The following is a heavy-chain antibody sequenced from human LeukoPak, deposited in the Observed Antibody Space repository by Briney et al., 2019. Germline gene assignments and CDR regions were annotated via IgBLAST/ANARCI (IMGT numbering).Heavy chain of an antibody. J-gene: IGHJ4*02. Sequence: SGPTLVKPTQTLTLTCTLSGFSVSTSGVGVGWIRQPPGKALEWLGIIYWDDDQHYSPSLKNRLTITKDTSKNQVVLTMTNMDPVDTATYYCAHAQITMIVGMEGHFDYWGQGTLVTVSS. CDR3: AHAQITMIVGMEGHFDY. D-gene: IGHD3-22*01. V-gene: IGHV2-5*02. CDR2: IYWDDDQ. CDR1: GFSVSTSGVG.